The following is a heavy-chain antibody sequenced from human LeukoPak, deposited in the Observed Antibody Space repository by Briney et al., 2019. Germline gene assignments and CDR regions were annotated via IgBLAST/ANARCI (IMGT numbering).Heavy chain of an antibody. CDR1: GFTVSGNC. CDR2: ISSSSSTI. CDR3: ARESGRYCSSTSCYRGYFDY. D-gene: IGHD2-2*02. V-gene: IGHV3-48*04. J-gene: IGHJ4*02. Sequence: GGSLRLSCAASGFTVSGNCMNWVRQAPGKGLEWVSYISSSSSTIYYADSVKGRFTISRDNAKNSLYLQMNSLRAEDTAVYYCARESGRYCSSTSCYRGYFDYWGQGTLVTVSS.